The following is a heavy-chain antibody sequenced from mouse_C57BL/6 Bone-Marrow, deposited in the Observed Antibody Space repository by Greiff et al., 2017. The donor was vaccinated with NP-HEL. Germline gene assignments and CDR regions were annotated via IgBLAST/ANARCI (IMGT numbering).Heavy chain of an antibody. CDR3: AREAYYSNPAWFAY. CDR2: IWSGGST. CDR1: GFSLTSYG. Sequence: QVHVKQSGPGLVQPSQSLSITCTVPGFSLTSYGVHWVRQSPGKGLEWLGVIWSGGSTDSNAAFISRLSISKDNSKSQVFFKMNSLQADHTAIYYCAREAYYSNPAWFAYWGQGTLVTVSA. D-gene: IGHD2-5*01. J-gene: IGHJ3*01. V-gene: IGHV2-2*01.